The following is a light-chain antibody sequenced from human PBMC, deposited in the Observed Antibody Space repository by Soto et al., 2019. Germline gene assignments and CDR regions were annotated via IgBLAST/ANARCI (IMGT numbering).Light chain of an antibody. Sequence: DIQLTQSPSSLSASLGDRVTITCRASQDIKKFLAWYQQRPGQVPDLLIYAASTLRSGVPSRFSGNASGTDFSFTISSLQPEYVATYYCQKYDRAPAMFGQGTKVDIK. V-gene: IGKV1-27*01. J-gene: IGKJ1*01. CDR2: AAS. CDR1: QDIKKF. CDR3: QKYDRAPAM.